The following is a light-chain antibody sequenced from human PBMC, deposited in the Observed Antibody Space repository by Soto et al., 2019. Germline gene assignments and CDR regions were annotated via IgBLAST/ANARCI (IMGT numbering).Light chain of an antibody. CDR3: QQRFSWPLT. CDR1: QNVFAY. V-gene: IGKV3-11*01. CDR2: EAS. J-gene: IGKJ4*01. Sequence: EIALTQSPVTLSLSPGESATLSCWASQNVFAYFAWYQQKPGQTPRLLIYEASIRATGIPARFSASGSGTDFILTISSLAPEDFAVYFCQQRFSWPLTFGGGTKVDIK.